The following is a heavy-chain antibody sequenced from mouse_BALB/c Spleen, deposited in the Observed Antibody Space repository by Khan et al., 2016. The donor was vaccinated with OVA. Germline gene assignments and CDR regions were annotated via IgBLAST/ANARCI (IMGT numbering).Heavy chain of an antibody. CDR1: GYTFTDYA. CDR2: ISTYYDDA. Sequence: QVQLQQSGAELVRPGVSVKISCKGSGYTFTDYAMHWVKQSHAKSLEWIGVISTYYDDADYNQRFQGKASMTVDRSSSTAYLELARLTSEDSAIYYFARGGRFAYWGQGTLVTVSA. V-gene: IGHV1S137*01. CDR3: ARGGRFAY. J-gene: IGHJ3*01. D-gene: IGHD1-1*02.